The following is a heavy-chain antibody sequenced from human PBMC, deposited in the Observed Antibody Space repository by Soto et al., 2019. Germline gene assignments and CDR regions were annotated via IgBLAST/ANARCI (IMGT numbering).Heavy chain of an antibody. CDR1: GGTFSSYA. J-gene: IGHJ6*02. CDR2: IIPIFGTA. D-gene: IGHD2-15*01. Sequence: SVKVSCKASGGTFSSYAISWVRQAPGQGLEWMGGIIPIFGTANYAQKFQGRVTITADESTSTAYMELSSLRSEDTAVYYCARMYCSGGSCYPDYYYRMDVWGQGTTVTVSS. V-gene: IGHV1-69*13. CDR3: ARMYCSGGSCYPDYYYRMDV.